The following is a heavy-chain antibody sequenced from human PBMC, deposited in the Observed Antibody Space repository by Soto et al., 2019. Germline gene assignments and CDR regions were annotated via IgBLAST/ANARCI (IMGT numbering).Heavy chain of an antibody. D-gene: IGHD3-3*01. J-gene: IGHJ3*02. CDR2: ISAYNGNT. CDR3: ARDVPNYDFWSGPSPYDAFDI. CDR1: GYTFTSYG. V-gene: IGHV1-18*01. Sequence: GASVKVSCKASGYTFTSYGISWVRQAPGQGLEWMGWISAYNGNTNYAQKLQGRVTMTTDTSTSTAYMELRSLRSDDTAVYHCARDVPNYDFWSGPSPYDAFDIWGQGTMVTVSS.